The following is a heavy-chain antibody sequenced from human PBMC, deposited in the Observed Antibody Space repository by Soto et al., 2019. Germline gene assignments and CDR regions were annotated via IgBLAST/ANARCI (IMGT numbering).Heavy chain of an antibody. V-gene: IGHV3-53*01. CDR3: VTEGRRHSSSSKWLDP. J-gene: IGHJ5*02. Sequence: GGSLRLSCAASGFTVSSNYMSWVRQAPGKGLEWVSSIYSGGSTHYADSVKGRLTISGDNSKDTLYLQMNSLRAEDTAVYYCVTEGRRHSSSSKWLDPWGQGTLVTVS. D-gene: IGHD6-6*01. CDR1: GFTVSSNY. CDR2: IYSGGST.